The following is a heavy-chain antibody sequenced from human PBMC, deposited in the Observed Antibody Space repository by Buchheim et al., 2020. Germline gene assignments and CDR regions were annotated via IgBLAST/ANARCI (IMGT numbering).Heavy chain of an antibody. CDR3: ASPTQVRGSGG. D-gene: IGHD3-10*01. J-gene: IGHJ4*02. CDR1: GFTFSSYA. Sequence: QVQLVESGGGVVQPGRSLRLSCAASGFTFSSYAMHWVRQAPGKGLEWVAVISYDGSNKYYADSVKGRFTISRDNSKNTLYLQMNSLRAEDTAVYYCASPTQVRGSGGWGQGT. CDR2: ISYDGSNK. V-gene: IGHV3-30-3*01.